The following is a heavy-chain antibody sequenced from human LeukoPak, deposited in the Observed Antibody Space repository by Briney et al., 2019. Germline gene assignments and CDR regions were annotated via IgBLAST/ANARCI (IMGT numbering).Heavy chain of an antibody. CDR1: GYSFTNYW. CDR2: IYPGDSDT. J-gene: IGHJ4*02. D-gene: IGHD6-13*01. Sequence: GESLKISCKGSGYSFTNYWIGWVRQMPGKGLEWMGIIYPGDSDTRYSPSFQGQVTISADKSISTAYLQWSSLKASDTAMYYCARRDREGIAAAGNFDYWGQGTLVTVSS. CDR3: ARRDREGIAAAGNFDY. V-gene: IGHV5-51*01.